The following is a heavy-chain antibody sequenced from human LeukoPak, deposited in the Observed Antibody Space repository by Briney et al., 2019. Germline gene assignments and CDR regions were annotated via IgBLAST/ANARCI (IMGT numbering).Heavy chain of an antibody. CDR2: ISAYNGHT. V-gene: IGHV1-18*01. J-gene: IGHJ6*03. D-gene: IGHD3-10*01. CDR3: ARRPGGYYYYYMDV. Sequence: ASVKVSCKASGYTFTSYGISWVRQAPGQGLEWMGWISAYNGHTNYAQKVQGRVTMTTDTSTSTAYMELRSLTSDDTAGYYCARRPGGYYYYYMDVWGKGTTVTVSS. CDR1: GYTFTSYG.